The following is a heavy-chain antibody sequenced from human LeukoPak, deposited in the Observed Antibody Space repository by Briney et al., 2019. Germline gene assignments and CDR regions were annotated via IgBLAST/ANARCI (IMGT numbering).Heavy chain of an antibody. V-gene: IGHV4-39*07. D-gene: IGHD6-13*01. J-gene: IGHJ4*02. Sequence: PSETLSLTCTVSGGSISSSSYYWGWIRQPPGKGLEWIGSIYYSGSTYYNPSLKSRVTISVDTSKNQFSLKLSSVTAADTAVYYCARETSTGIAAAGTVDYWGQGTLVTVSS. CDR2: IYYSGST. CDR3: ARETSTGIAAAGTVDY. CDR1: GGSISSSSYY.